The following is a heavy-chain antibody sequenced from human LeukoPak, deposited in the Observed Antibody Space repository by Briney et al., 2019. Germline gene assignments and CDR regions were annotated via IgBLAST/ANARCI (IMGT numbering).Heavy chain of an antibody. CDR2: INHSGST. CDR3: ASLAVTTVNLGY. Sequence: PSETLSLTCAVYGGSFSGYYWSWIRQPPGKGLEWIGEINHSGSTNYNPSLKSRVTISVDTSKNQFSLKLSSVTAADTAVYYCASLAVTTVNLGYWGQGTLVTVSS. J-gene: IGHJ4*02. CDR1: GGSFSGYY. D-gene: IGHD4-17*01. V-gene: IGHV4-34*01.